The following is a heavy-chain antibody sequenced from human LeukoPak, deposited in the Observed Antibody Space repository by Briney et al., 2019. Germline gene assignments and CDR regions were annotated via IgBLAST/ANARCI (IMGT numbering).Heavy chain of an antibody. V-gene: IGHV4-38-2*01. CDR2: IYHSGST. CDR1: GYPISSGYY. J-gene: IGHJ4*02. Sequence: SETLSLTCAVSGYPISSGYYWGWIRQPPGKGLEWIGSIYHSGSTYYNPSLKSRVTISVDTSKSQFSLKLSSVTAADTAVYYCASEHRGYCSSTSCYTGVDYWGQGTLVTVSS. D-gene: IGHD2-2*02. CDR3: ASEHRGYCSSTSCYTGVDY.